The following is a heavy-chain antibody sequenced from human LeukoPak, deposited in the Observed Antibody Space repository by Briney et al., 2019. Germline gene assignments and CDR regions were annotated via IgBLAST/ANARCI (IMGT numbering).Heavy chain of an antibody. CDR1: GGSFSVYF. J-gene: IGHJ3*02. Sequence: SETLSLTCTVSGGSFSVYFWTWIRQPPGKGLEWIGTINQSGSTNYNPALMSRVTISAGTSKKFFSLNLSSVTAADTAVYYCARVRITMIVVVIKRAFDIWGQGTMVTVSS. CDR2: INQSGST. CDR3: ARVRITMIVVVIKRAFDI. V-gene: IGHV4-34*01. D-gene: IGHD3-22*01.